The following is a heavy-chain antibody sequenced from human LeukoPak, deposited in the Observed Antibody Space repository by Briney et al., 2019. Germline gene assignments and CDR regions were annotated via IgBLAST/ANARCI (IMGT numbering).Heavy chain of an antibody. D-gene: IGHD3-3*01. J-gene: IGHJ5*02. CDR1: GHTFTSYA. CDR3: ARVDYDVWSGKAGGWFDP. CDR2: ILAYNGNT. Sequence: ASVKVSCKASGHTFTSYAISWVRQAPGQGLEWMGWILAYNGNTNYAQKLQGRVTMTTDSSTSTDYMELRSLRSDDTAVYYCARVDYDVWSGKAGGWFDPWGQGTLVTVSS. V-gene: IGHV1-18*01.